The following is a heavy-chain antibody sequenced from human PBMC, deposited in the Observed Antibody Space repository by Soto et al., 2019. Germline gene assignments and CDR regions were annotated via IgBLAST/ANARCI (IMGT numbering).Heavy chain of an antibody. CDR3: ARERFQQQLVGGGAFDI. D-gene: IGHD6-13*01. V-gene: IGHV1-18*04. CDR2: ISAYNGNT. J-gene: IGHJ3*02. CDR1: GYTFTSYG. Sequence: QVQLVQSGAEVKKPGASVKVSCKASGYTFTSYGISWVRQAPGQGLEWMGWISAYNGNTNYAQKLQGRVTMTTDPSTSTAYMELRSLRSDDTAVYYCARERFQQQLVGGGAFDIWGQGTMVTVSS.